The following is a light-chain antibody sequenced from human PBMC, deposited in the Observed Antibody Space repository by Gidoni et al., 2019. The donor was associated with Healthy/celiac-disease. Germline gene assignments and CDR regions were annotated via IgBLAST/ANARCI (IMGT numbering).Light chain of an antibody. CDR2: GAS. CDR1: QRVSSN. J-gene: IGKJ1*01. CDR3: QQYNNWPRT. Sequence: EIVMSQSPATLSASPAERATLSCRASQRVSSNLAWYQQKPGQAPRLLIYGASTRATGIPDRFSGSGSGTEFTLTISRLQSEDFAVYYCQQYNNWPRTFXQXTKVEIK. V-gene: IGKV3-15*01.